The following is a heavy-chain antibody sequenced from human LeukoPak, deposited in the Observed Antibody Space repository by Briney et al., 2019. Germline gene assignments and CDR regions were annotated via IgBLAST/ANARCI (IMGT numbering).Heavy chain of an antibody. V-gene: IGHV3-13*01. Sequence: GGSLRLSCAASGFTFSVYDMHWVRKVTGRGLEWVATIDTAGDTFYSESVKGRFSISRDNAKNTLYLQMNSLRVEDTAVYYCARGRPHGNDYWGQGTLVTVSS. J-gene: IGHJ4*02. CDR2: IDTAGDT. CDR3: ARGRPHGNDY. CDR1: GFTFSVYD. D-gene: IGHD4-23*01.